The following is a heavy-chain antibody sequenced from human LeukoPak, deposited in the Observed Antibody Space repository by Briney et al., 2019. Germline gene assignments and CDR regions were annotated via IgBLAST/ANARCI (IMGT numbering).Heavy chain of an antibody. J-gene: IGHJ5*02. D-gene: IGHD2-15*01. CDR2: ISGSGGST. CDR1: GFTFSSYA. CDR3: AKDRRIVVVVAADSFDP. V-gene: IGHV3-23*01. Sequence: GGSLRLSCAASGFTFSSYAMSWVRQAPGKGLEWVSAISGSGGSTYYADSVKGRFTISRDNSKNTLYLQMNSLRAEDTAVYYCAKDRRIVVVVAADSFDPWGQGTLVTVSS.